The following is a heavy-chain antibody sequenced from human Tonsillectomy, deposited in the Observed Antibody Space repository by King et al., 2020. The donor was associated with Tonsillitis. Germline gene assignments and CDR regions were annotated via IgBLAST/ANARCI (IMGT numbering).Heavy chain of an antibody. CDR2: IYTSGST. V-gene: IGHV4-61*02. D-gene: IGHD6-13*01. J-gene: IGHJ3*02. CDR3: ARDRSGSSSWYGAFDI. CDR1: GGSINSGSYY. Sequence: QLXESGPGXVKPSQTLSLTCTVSGGSINSGSYYWRWIRQPAGKGLEWIGRIYTSGSTNYNPSLKSRVTMSVDMSKNQLSLELSSVTAADTAVYYCARDRSGSSSWYGAFDIWGQGTMVTVSS.